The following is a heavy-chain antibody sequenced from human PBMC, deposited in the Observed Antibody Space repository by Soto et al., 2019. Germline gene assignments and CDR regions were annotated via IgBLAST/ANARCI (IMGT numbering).Heavy chain of an antibody. CDR2: INPSGGST. CDR1: GYTFTSYY. CDR3: ARGSVRITIFGVVISLGGMDV. D-gene: IGHD3-3*01. V-gene: IGHV1-46*01. Sequence: GASVKVPCKASGYTFTSYYMHCVRQAPGQGLEWMGIINPSGGSTSYAQKFRGRVTMTRDTSTSTVYMELSSLRSEDTAGYYCARGSVRITIFGVVISLGGMDVWGQGTTVTVSS. J-gene: IGHJ6*02.